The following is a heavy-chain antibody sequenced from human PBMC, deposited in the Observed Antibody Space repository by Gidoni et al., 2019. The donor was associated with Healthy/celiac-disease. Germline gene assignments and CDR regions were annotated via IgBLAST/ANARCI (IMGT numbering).Heavy chain of an antibody. V-gene: IGHV3-21*01. CDR3: ARDPYCSSTSCYSNNWFDP. CDR1: GFTFSSYS. CDR2: ISSSSSYI. J-gene: IGHJ5*02. D-gene: IGHD2-2*01. Sequence: EVQLVESGGGLVKPGGSLRLSCAASGFTFSSYSMNWVRQAPGKGLEWVSSISSSSSYIYYADSVKGRFTISRDNAKNSLYLQMNSLRAEDTAVYYCARDPYCSSTSCYSNNWFDPWGQGTLVTVSS.